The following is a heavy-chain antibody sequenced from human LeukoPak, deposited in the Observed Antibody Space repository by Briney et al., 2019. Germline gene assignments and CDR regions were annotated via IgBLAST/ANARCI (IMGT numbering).Heavy chain of an antibody. CDR1: GGSFSGYY. CDR3: ARGLIVGATLFHYYYGMDV. D-gene: IGHD1-26*01. Sequence: SETLSLTCAVYGGSFSGYYWSWIRQPPGKGLEWIGEINHSGSTNYNPSLKSRVTISVDTSKNQFSLKLSSVTAADTAVYYCARGLIVGATLFHYYYGMDVWGQGTTVTVSS. CDR2: INHSGST. V-gene: IGHV4-34*01. J-gene: IGHJ6*02.